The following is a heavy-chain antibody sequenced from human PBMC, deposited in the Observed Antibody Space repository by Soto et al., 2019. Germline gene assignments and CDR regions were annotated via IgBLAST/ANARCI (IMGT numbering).Heavy chain of an antibody. D-gene: IGHD2-2*02. CDR3: ARDGAGSTGCYTDVDY. CDR1: GIIFTGYG. V-gene: IGHV3-33*01. CDR2: IRFDGSNI. Sequence: LRLSCAVPGIIFTGYGMRWVRQAPGKGLEWVAIIRFDGSNIHYADSVKGRFTISRDNSKNTLYLQMNSLRAEDTAVYYCARDGAGSTGCYTDVDYWGQGTLVTVSS. J-gene: IGHJ4*02.